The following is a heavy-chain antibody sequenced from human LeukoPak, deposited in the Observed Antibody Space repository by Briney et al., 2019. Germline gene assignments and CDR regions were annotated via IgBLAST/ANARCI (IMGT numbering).Heavy chain of an antibody. D-gene: IGHD2-15*01. J-gene: IGHJ3*01. Sequence: GGSLRLSCSASGFTFSNYAMHWVRQAPGKGLEYVSAISSNGGSTYYADSVKGRFTISRDNSKNTLYLQMSSPRAEDTAVYYCVKALGYCSGGSCLAFDVWGQGTMVTVSS. CDR1: GFTFSNYA. CDR3: VKALGYCSGGSCLAFDV. V-gene: IGHV3-64D*06. CDR2: ISSNGGST.